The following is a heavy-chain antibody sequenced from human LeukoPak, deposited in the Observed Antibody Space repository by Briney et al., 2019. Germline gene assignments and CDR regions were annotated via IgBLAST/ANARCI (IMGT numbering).Heavy chain of an antibody. V-gene: IGHV4-59*11. CDR2: IYYSGST. D-gene: IGHD3-10*01. CDR3: ARGGMVQPF. J-gene: IGHJ4*02. CDR1: GAPIVGHS. Sequence: SETLSLTCTVSGAPIVGHSWSWTGQPPGKGLEWIGYIYYSGSTNYNPSLKSRVTISVDTSKNQFSLKLSSVTAADTAVYYCARGGMVQPFWGQGTLVTVSS.